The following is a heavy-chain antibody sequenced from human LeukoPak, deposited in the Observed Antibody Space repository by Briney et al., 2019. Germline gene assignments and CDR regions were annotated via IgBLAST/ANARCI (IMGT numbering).Heavy chain of an antibody. D-gene: IGHD3-22*01. V-gene: IGHV3-30-3*01. CDR3: ARPEVYYYDSSGYSH. CDR2: ISYDGSNK. CDR1: GFTFSSYA. Sequence: GGSLRLSCAASGFTFSSYAMHWVHQAPGKGLEWVAVISYDGSNKYYADSVKGRFTISRDNSKNTLYLQMNSLRAEDTAVYYCARPEVYYYDSSGYSHWGQGTLVTVSS. J-gene: IGHJ4*02.